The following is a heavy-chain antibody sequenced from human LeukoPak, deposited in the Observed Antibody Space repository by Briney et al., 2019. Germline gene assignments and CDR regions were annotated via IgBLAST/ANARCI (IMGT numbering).Heavy chain of an antibody. CDR1: GGSISSYY. Sequence: PSETLSLTCTVSGGSISSYYWSWIRQPPGKGLEWIGYIYYSGSTNYNPSLKSRVTISLDTSKNQFSLEVNSVTAADTAVYYCARGGHYYDSSGRGFDYWGQGTLVTVSS. CDR2: IYYSGST. V-gene: IGHV4-59*08. D-gene: IGHD3-22*01. J-gene: IGHJ4*02. CDR3: ARGGHYYDSSGRGFDY.